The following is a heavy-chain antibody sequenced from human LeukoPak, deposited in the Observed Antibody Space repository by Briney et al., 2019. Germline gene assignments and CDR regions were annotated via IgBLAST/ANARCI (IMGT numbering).Heavy chain of an antibody. CDR1: GGSFSGQY. CDR3: ARDLYSSFSYD. CDR2: INHSGSI. J-gene: IGHJ4*02. D-gene: IGHD5-12*01. V-gene: IGHV4-34*01. Sequence: PSETLSLTCAVSGGSFSGQYWTWVRQFPGKGLEWIGEINHSGSINYNPSLKSRVTMSKDMSKNHFSLSLSSVTAADTAMYYCARDLYSSFSYDWGQGTLVTVSS.